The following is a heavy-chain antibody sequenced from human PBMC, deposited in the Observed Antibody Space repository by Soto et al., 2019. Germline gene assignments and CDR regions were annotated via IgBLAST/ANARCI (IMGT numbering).Heavy chain of an antibody. V-gene: IGHV4-59*08. D-gene: IGHD6-6*01. J-gene: IGHJ4*02. Sequence: PSETLSLTCTVSGGSVCSYYWSWIRQPPGKGLEWIGYIYCSGSTNYNPSLKSRVTISVDTSKNQFSLKLSSVTAADTAVYYCARHVLSLTRAASIAARFDYWGQGTLVTVSS. CDR2: IYCSGST. CDR1: GGSVCSYY. CDR3: ARHVLSLTRAASIAARFDY.